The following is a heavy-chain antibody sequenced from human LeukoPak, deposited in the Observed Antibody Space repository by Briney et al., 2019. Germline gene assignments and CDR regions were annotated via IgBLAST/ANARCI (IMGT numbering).Heavy chain of an antibody. V-gene: IGHV3-30*02. Sequence: PGGSLRLSCAASGFTFSSYGMHWVRQAPGKGLEWVAFIQYDGSNKYYADSVKGRFTISKDNAKNSLYLQMNSLGAEDTAVYYCARDLSRSFSMIRGLIQHREFDFWGRGTLVTVSS. CDR3: ARDLSRSFSMIRGLIQHREFDF. CDR1: GFTFSSYG. CDR2: IQYDGSNK. J-gene: IGHJ4*02. D-gene: IGHD3-10*01.